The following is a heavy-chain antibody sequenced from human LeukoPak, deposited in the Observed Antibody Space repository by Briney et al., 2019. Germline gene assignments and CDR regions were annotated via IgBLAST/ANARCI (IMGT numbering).Heavy chain of an antibody. CDR2: IYYSGST. V-gene: IGHV4-39*01. CDR3: ASEASHDYGDYGVFDY. Sequence: TPSETLSLTCTVSGGSISSSSYYWGWIRQPPGKGLEWIGSIYYSGSTYYHPSLKSRVTISVDTSKNQFSLKLSSVTAADTAVYYCASEASHDYGDYGVFDYWGQGTLVTVSS. D-gene: IGHD4-17*01. CDR1: GGSISSSSYY. J-gene: IGHJ4*02.